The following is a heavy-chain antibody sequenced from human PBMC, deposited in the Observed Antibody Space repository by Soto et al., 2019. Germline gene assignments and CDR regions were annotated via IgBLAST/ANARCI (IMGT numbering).Heavy chain of an antibody. V-gene: IGHV4-59*08. J-gene: IGHJ4*02. Sequence: SETLSLTCTVSGGSISSYYWSWIRQPPGKGLEWIGYIYYSGSTNYNPSLKSRVTISVDTSKNQFSLKLSSVTAADTAVYYCATWVYDSSGFDYWGQGTLVTVSS. D-gene: IGHD3-22*01. CDR2: IYYSGST. CDR1: GGSISSYY. CDR3: ATWVYDSSGFDY.